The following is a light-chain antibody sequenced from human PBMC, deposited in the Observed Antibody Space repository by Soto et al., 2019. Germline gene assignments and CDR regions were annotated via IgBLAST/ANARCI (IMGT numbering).Light chain of an antibody. CDR1: SSNVGAYKY. V-gene: IGLV2-8*01. CDR2: EVS. Sequence: QSALTQPPSASGSPGQSVTISCTGTSSNVGAYKYVSWYQQHPGKAPKLIIYEVSNRPSGVPDRFSGSKSGNTASLTVSGLQAEDEAGYFCSSYTGTNNFVVFGGGTKLTVL. CDR3: SSYTGTNNFVV. J-gene: IGLJ2*01.